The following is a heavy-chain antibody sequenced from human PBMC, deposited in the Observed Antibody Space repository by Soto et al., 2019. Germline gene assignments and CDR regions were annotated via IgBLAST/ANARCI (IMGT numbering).Heavy chain of an antibody. J-gene: IGHJ4*02. Sequence: HVQLVQSGADVKTPGDSVRVSCKASAYTFTGYYIHWVRQAPGQGLEWMGWMNPNNSDTRYAPQFQGRVTMTRDTSINTAYMDLRRLTTDDTAIYYCARDGPGGGNYDFDYWGQGTLVAVSS. D-gene: IGHD2-21*02. V-gene: IGHV1-2*02. CDR1: AYTFTGYY. CDR2: MNPNNSDT. CDR3: ARDGPGGGNYDFDY.